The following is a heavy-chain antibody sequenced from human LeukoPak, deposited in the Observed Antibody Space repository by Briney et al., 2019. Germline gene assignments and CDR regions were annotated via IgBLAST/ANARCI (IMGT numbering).Heavy chain of an antibody. D-gene: IGHD3-10*01. Sequence: ASVKVSCKASGGTFSSYAISWVRQAPGQGLEWMGRIIPILGIANYAQKFQGRVTITADKSTSTAYMELSSLRSEDTAVYYCARDPANYYYGSGSYSWFDPWGQGTLVTVSS. CDR3: ARDPANYYYGSGSYSWFDP. V-gene: IGHV1-69*04. CDR1: GGTFSSYA. J-gene: IGHJ5*02. CDR2: IIPILGIA.